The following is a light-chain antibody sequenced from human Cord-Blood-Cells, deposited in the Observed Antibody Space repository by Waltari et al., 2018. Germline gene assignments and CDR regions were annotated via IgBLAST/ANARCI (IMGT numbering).Light chain of an antibody. CDR3: QQDYSIPDS. Sequence: IMMTQSRDTLSLSLGERATTNCNSSPSVLYSSNNKHYFAWYPQKPGQPPKLLLYWASTRESGGPDRYSGSGSGTDFTLTISSLQTVEVAVYYCQQDYSIPDSFGQGTTVEIK. V-gene: IGKV4-1*01. CDR1: PSVLYSSNNKHY. J-gene: IGKJ2*03. CDR2: WAS.